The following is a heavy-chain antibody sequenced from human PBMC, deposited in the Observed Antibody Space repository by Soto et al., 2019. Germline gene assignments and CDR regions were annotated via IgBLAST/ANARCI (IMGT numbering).Heavy chain of an antibody. Sequence: GASVKVSCKASGYTFTSYYMHWVRQAPGQGLEWMGIINPSGGSTSYAQKFQGRVTMTRDTSTSTVYMELSSLRSEDTAVYYCAREGVAVAAPDAFDIWGQGTTVTVSS. CDR3: AREGVAVAAPDAFDI. J-gene: IGHJ3*02. V-gene: IGHV1-46*01. CDR2: INPSGGST. CDR1: GYTFTSYY. D-gene: IGHD6-19*01.